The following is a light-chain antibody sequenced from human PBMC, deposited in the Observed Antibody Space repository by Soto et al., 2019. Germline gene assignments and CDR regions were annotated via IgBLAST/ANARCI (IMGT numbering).Light chain of an antibody. J-gene: IGLJ2*01. V-gene: IGLV3-21*04. CDR2: YDS. CDR1: NIGSKS. CDR3: QVWDSSSDHVV. Sequence: SSELTHPPSVSVAPGKTARITCGGNNIGSKSVHWYQQKPGQAPVLVIYYDSDRPSGIPERFSGSNSGNTATLTISRVEAGDEADYYCQVWDSSSDHVVFGGGTKLTVL.